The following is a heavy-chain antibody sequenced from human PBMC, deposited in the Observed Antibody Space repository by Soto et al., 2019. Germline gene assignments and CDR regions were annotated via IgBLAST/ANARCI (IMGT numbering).Heavy chain of an antibody. Sequence: SETLSLTCAVSGGSISSSNWWSWVRQPPGKGLEWIGEIYHSGSTNYNPSLKSRVTISVDKSKNQFSPKLSSVTAADTAVYYCARVRGNQLLGWFDPWGQGTLVTVSS. V-gene: IGHV4-4*02. J-gene: IGHJ5*02. CDR2: IYHSGST. CDR1: GGSISSSNW. CDR3: ARVRGNQLLGWFDP. D-gene: IGHD2-2*01.